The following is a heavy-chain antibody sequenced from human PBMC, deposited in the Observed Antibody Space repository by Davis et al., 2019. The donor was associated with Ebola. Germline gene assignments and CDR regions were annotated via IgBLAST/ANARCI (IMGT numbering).Heavy chain of an antibody. J-gene: IGHJ4*02. CDR1: GGSFSGYY. CDR3: ARGTGPVDY. D-gene: IGHD1-14*01. CDR2: LYNNGGT. Sequence: GSLRLSCAVYGGSFSGYYWSWIRQPPGKGLEWIGYLYNNGGTDYNPSLKNRVTILLDASKNQFSLKMNSVTAADTAVYYCARGTGPVDYWGQGTLVTVSS. V-gene: IGHV4-59*08.